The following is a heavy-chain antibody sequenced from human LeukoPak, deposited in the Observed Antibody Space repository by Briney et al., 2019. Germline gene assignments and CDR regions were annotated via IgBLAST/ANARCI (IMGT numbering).Heavy chain of an antibody. Sequence: GGSLRLSCAASGFTFRNYVIHWVRQAPGKGLEWVAVTSSDLNVKLYADSVKGRFTISRDNSKNTLYLQMSSLRVEDTAVYYCARGPETAMVPRYWGQGTLVTVSS. CDR1: GFTFRNYV. CDR3: ARGPETAMVPRY. CDR2: TSSDLNVK. J-gene: IGHJ4*02. V-gene: IGHV3-30*14. D-gene: IGHD5-18*01.